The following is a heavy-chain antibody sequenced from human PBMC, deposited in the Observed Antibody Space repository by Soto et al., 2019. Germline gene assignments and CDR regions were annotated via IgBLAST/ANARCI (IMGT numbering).Heavy chain of an antibody. V-gene: IGHV5-10-1*01. Sequence: ESLKISCKGSGYSFTSYWISWVRQMPGKGLEWMGRIDPSDSYTNYSPSFQGHVTISADKSVSTAYLQWSSLKASDTAMYYCARDGLLRFGSLPRYGMDVWGQGTTVTVSS. CDR3: ARDGLLRFGSLPRYGMDV. CDR1: GYSFTSYW. D-gene: IGHD3-10*01. CDR2: IDPSDSYT. J-gene: IGHJ6*02.